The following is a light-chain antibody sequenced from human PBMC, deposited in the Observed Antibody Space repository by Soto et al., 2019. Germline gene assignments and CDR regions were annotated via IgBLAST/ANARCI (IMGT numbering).Light chain of an antibody. CDR3: QQHDNSPRT. Sequence: EIVLTQSPGTLSLSPGERATLSCRASQSVSSSFLAWYQQKPGQAPRLLIYGASSRATGIPDRFSGSGCGTDFTLTISRREPQDFAVYYCQQHDNSPRTFGQGTKVEIK. J-gene: IGKJ1*01. CDR1: QSVSSSF. CDR2: GAS. V-gene: IGKV3-20*01.